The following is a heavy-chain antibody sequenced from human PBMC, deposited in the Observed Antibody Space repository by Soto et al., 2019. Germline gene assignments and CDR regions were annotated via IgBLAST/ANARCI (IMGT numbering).Heavy chain of an antibody. Sequence: PGGSLRLSCAASGFTFSSYEMNWVRQAPGKGLEWVSYISSSGSTIYYADSVKGRFTISRDNAKNSLYLQMNSLRAEDTAVYYCARARECSSNSCSTHYYYGMDVWGQGTTVTVSS. V-gene: IGHV3-48*03. J-gene: IGHJ6*02. CDR3: ARARECSSNSCSTHYYYGMDV. CDR1: GFTFSSYE. D-gene: IGHD2-2*02. CDR2: ISSSGSTI.